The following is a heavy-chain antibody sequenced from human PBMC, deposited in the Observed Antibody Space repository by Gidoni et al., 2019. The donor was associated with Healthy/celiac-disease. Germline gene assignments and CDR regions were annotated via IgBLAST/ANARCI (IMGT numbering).Heavy chain of an antibody. CDR2: IYYSGST. CDR1: GTSISSYY. V-gene: IGHV4-59*01. Sequence: QVQLQESGPGLVKPSETLSLTCTVSGTSISSYYWSWLRQPPGKGLEWIGYIYYSGSTHYNPSLKSRVTISVDTSKNQFSLKLSSVTAADTAVYYCARAKRVYSSGRVWFDPWGQGTLVTVSS. CDR3: ARAKRVYSSGRVWFDP. D-gene: IGHD6-19*01. J-gene: IGHJ5*02.